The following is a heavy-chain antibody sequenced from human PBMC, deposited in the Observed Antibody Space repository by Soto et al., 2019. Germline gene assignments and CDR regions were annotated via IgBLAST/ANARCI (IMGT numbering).Heavy chain of an antibody. CDR2: INHSGSS. CDR3: ARLMVRGVNPSSSYCGMDV. D-gene: IGHD3-10*01. CDR1: GGSFSGYY. V-gene: IGHV4-34*01. J-gene: IGHJ6*02. Sequence: TETLSLTCAVYGGSFSGYYWSWIRQPPGKGLEWVGEINHSGSSKYNPSLKSRVTISVDTSKNQFSLKLISVTAADTAVYYCARLMVRGVNPSSSYCGMDVWGQGTTLTVSS.